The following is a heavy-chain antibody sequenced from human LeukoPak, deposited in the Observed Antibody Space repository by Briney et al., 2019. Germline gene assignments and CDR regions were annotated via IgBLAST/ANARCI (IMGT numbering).Heavy chain of an antibody. Sequence: PSETLSLTCTVSGGSISSGSYYWSWIRQPAGKGLEWIGRIYTSGSTNYNPSLKSRVTVSVDTSKNQFSLKLSSVTAADTAVYYCARARPARRYYYYYMDVWGKGTTVTVSS. J-gene: IGHJ6*03. D-gene: IGHD6-6*01. CDR1: GGSISSGSYY. V-gene: IGHV4-61*02. CDR3: ARARPARRYYYYYMDV. CDR2: IYTSGST.